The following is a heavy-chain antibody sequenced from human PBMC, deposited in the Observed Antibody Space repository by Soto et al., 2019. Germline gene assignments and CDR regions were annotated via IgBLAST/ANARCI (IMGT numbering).Heavy chain of an antibody. CDR1: GYTFTSYA. J-gene: IGHJ4*02. CDR2: INAGNGNA. CDR3: ARDRPVRGVITHLDY. V-gene: IGHV1-3*01. D-gene: IGHD3-10*01. Sequence: ASVKVSCKASGYTFTSYAMHWVRQAPGQRLEWMGWINAGNGNAKYSQKFQGRVTITRDTSASTAYMELSSLRSEDTAVYYCARDRPVRGVITHLDYWGQGTLVT.